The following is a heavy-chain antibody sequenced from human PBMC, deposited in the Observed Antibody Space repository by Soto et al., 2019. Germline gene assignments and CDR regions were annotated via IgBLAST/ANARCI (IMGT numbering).Heavy chain of an antibody. D-gene: IGHD2-15*01. V-gene: IGHV4-39*01. CDR1: GGSISNSSYY. J-gene: IGHJ3*02. CDR3: ARTLKGSWVFDRFDI. Sequence: PSETLSLTCTVSGGSISNSSYYWDWIRQPPGKGLEWIGTIYYRGTTYYNPSLESRVTMSVDTSKNQFSLKLSSVTAPDTAVYYCARTLKGSWVFDRFDIWGQGTMVTVSS. CDR2: IYYRGTT.